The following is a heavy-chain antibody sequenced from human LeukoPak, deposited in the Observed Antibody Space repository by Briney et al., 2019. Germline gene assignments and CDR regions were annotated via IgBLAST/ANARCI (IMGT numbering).Heavy chain of an antibody. Sequence: SETLSLTCAVYGGSFSGYYWSWIRQPPGKGLEWIGEINHSGSTNYNPSLKSRVTISVDTSKNQFSLKLSSVTAADTAVYYCARRSGWYKGYFDYWGQGTLVTVSS. CDR1: GGSFSGYY. J-gene: IGHJ4*02. V-gene: IGHV4-34*01. CDR2: INHSGST. D-gene: IGHD6-19*01. CDR3: ARRSGWYKGYFDY.